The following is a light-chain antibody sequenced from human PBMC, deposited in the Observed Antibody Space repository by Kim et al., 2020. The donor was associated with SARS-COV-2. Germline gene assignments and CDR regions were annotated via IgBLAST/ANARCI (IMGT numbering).Light chain of an antibody. CDR1: QSVSNY. CDR2: DAS. V-gene: IGKV3-11*01. CDR3: QQRSYWPGA. J-gene: IGKJ1*01. Sequence: LSPGERATHSCRASQSVSNYLAWYQHKLGQAPRLLIYDASHRATGIPARFSGSGSGTDFTLTISSLEPEDFAVYYCQQRSYWPGAFGQGTKVDIK.